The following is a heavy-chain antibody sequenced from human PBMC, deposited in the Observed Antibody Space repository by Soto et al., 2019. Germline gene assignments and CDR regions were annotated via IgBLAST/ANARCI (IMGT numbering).Heavy chain of an antibody. D-gene: IGHD1-26*01. CDR3: AREVGSINY. Sequence: GGSLRLSCAASGFTFSSYWMSWVRQTPGKGLEWVANINQDGSEKYYVDSVKGRFTISRDNANNSLSLQMNNLRAEDTAVYYCAREVGSINYWGQGTLVTVSS. CDR2: INQDGSEK. CDR1: GFTFSSYW. V-gene: IGHV3-7*05. J-gene: IGHJ4*02.